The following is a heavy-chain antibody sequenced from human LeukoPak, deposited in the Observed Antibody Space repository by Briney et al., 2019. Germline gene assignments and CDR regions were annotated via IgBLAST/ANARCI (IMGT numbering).Heavy chain of an antibody. D-gene: IGHD6-13*01. CDR1: GGSISSYY. Sequence: PSETLSLTCTVSGGSISSYYWSWIWQPPGKGLEWIGYIYYSGSTNYNPSLKSRVTISVDTSKNQFSLKLSSVTAADTAVYYCARGEKYSSSWSVGWFDPWGQGTLVTVSS. CDR2: IYYSGST. V-gene: IGHV4-59*01. J-gene: IGHJ5*02. CDR3: ARGEKYSSSWSVGWFDP.